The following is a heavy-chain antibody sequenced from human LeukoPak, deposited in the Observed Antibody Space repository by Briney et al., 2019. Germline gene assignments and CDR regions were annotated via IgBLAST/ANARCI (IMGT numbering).Heavy chain of an antibody. CDR1: GFTFSSYW. CDR2: INSDGSST. J-gene: IGHJ4*02. CDR3: AREYYYDSSGYYKVLDY. Sequence: PGGSLRLSRAASGFTFSSYWMHWVRQAPGKGLVWVSRINSDGSSTSYADSVKGRFTISRDNAKNTLYLQMNSLRAEDTAVYYCAREYYYDSSGYYKVLDYWGQGTLVTVSS. D-gene: IGHD3-22*01. V-gene: IGHV3-74*01.